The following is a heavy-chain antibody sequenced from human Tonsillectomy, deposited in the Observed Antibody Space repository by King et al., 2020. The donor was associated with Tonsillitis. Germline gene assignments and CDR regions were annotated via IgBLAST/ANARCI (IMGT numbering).Heavy chain of an antibody. Sequence: VQLVESGGGLVQPGGSLRLSCAASGFTLSSYAMSWVRQAPGMGLEWVPTISASAGSTYYTDSVKGRFTISRDNSKNTLDLQMDSLRAEDTAVYYCAKGSGEGGYWGQGTLVTVSS. CDR3: AKGSGEGGY. CDR1: GFTLSSYA. J-gene: IGHJ4*02. CDR2: ISASAGST. V-gene: IGHV3-23*04.